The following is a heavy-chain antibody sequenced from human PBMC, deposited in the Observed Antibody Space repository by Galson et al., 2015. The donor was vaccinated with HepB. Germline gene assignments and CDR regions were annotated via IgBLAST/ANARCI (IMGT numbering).Heavy chain of an antibody. CDR1: GYTSTSYD. V-gene: IGHV1-8*01. Sequence: SVKVSCKASGYTSTSYDINWVRQATGQGLEWMGWMNPNSGNTGYAQKFQGRVTMTRNTSISTAYMELSSLRSEDTAVYYCASSWELAQNYFDYWGQGTLVTVSS. CDR3: ASSWELAQNYFDY. J-gene: IGHJ4*02. CDR2: MNPNSGNT. D-gene: IGHD1-26*01.